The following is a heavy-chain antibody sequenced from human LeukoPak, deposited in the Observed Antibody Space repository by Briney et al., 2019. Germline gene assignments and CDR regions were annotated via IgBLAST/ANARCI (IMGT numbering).Heavy chain of an antibody. V-gene: IGHV4-34*01. CDR3: ARGRRGGGWYWNAFDI. D-gene: IGHD2-15*01. CDR1: GGSFSGYY. CDR2: INHSGRT. Sequence: SETLSLTCAVYGGSFSGYYWSWIRQPPGKGLEWIGEINHSGRTNYNPSLKSRVTISVDTSKNQFSLKLSSVTAADTAVYYCARGRRGGGWYWNAFDIWGQGTMVTVSS. J-gene: IGHJ3*02.